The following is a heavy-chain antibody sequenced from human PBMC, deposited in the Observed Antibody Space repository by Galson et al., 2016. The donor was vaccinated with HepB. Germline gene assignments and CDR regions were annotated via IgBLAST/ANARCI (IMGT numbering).Heavy chain of an antibody. V-gene: IGHV3-64D*08. CDR1: GFTFTTYA. D-gene: IGHD3-3*01. CDR2: INNNGGST. CDR3: VKDSHSEIFGVVSRLDH. Sequence: SLRLSCAASGFTFTTYAMHWVRQAPGKALDYVSAINNNGGSTYYADSVKGRFTISRDNSKNTLYLQMSSLRPEDTAVYYCVKDSHSEIFGVVSRLDHWGQGTLVPVSS. J-gene: IGHJ4*02.